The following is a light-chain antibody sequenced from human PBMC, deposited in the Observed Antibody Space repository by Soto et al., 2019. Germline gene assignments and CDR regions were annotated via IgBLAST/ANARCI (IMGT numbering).Light chain of an antibody. V-gene: IGKV1-27*01. CDR3: QTYDSALWT. J-gene: IGKJ1*01. Sequence: DIQMTQSQSSLSASGGDRVTITCRSRQGISSVVAWDQQKPGKVAKLLIYAASTLQSGVPSRFSGSGSGTDFTLTISSLQPEDVETYYCQTYDSALWTFGQGTKVEIK. CDR1: QGISSV. CDR2: AAS.